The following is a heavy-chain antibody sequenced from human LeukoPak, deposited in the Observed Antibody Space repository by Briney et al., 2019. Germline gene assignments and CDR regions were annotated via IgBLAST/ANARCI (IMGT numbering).Heavy chain of an antibody. V-gene: IGHV3-53*01. D-gene: IGHD6-25*01. CDR1: GFTVSSNY. CDR3: AREGGYADAFDI. Sequence: GGSLRLSCAASGFTVSSNYMSWVRQAPGKGLEWVSVIYTGGTTYYADSVKGRFTISRDNSKNTLYLQMNSLRAEDTAVYYCAREGGYADAFDIWAKGQWSPSLQ. CDR2: IYTGGTT. J-gene: IGHJ3*02.